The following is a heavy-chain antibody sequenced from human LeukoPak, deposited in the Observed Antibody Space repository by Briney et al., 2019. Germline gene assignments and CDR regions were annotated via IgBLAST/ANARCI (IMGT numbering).Heavy chain of an antibody. V-gene: IGHV3-33*02. CDR2: MWYDGSIK. J-gene: IGHJ6*03. D-gene: IGHD5-24*01. CDR3: ARGRDGYNYYYYYYMDV. Sequence: PGGSLRLSCAASGFTCSNYGMHWVRQAPGKGLEWLAIMWYDGSIKYYADSAKGRFTISRDSSKNTVFLQMNSLRAEDTAVYYCARGRDGYNYYYYYYMDVWGKGTTVTVSS. CDR1: GFTCSNYG.